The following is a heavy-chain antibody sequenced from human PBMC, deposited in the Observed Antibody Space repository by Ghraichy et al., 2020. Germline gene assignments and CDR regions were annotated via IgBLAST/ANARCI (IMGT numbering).Heavy chain of an antibody. V-gene: IGHV4-59*01. D-gene: IGHD3-16*01. CDR1: GGSISNNY. CDR2: IDHSGRT. CDR3: ARDLIDWFDP. J-gene: IGHJ5*02. Sequence: LSLTCTVSGGSISNNYWSWIRQPPGKGLEWIGYIDHSGRTSYNPFFKSRVTISVDTSKNQFSLTVTSVTAADTAVYYCARDLIDWFDPWGQGTLVTVSS.